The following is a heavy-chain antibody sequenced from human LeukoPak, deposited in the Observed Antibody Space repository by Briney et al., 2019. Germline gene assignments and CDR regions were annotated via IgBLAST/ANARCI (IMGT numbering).Heavy chain of an antibody. J-gene: IGHJ4*02. Sequence: SETLSLTCTVSGGSISSYYWSWIRQPAGKGLEWIGRIYTSGSTNYNPSLKSRVTMSVDTSKNQFSLKLSSVTAADTAVYYCARAGYSSGWYYFDYWGQGTLVTVSP. D-gene: IGHD6-19*01. CDR2: IYTSGST. CDR3: ARAGYSSGWYYFDY. V-gene: IGHV4-4*07. CDR1: GGSISSYY.